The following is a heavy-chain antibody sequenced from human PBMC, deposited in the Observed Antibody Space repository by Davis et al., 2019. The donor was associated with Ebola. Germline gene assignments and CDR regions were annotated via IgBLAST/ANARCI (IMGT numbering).Heavy chain of an antibody. J-gene: IGHJ4*02. D-gene: IGHD6-19*01. CDR3: ARGGWSLDY. V-gene: IGHV4-59*01. Sequence: PSETLSLTCSVSGGSISYYYWSWIRQPPGKGLEWIGYIHYSGSTNYNPSLKSRVTMSVDTSKNQFSLELTSVTAADTAIYYCARGGWSLDYWGQGTLVTVSS. CDR2: IHYSGST. CDR1: GGSISYYY.